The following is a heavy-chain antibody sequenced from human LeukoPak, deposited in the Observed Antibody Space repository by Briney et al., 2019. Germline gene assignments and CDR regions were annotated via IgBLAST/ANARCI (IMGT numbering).Heavy chain of an antibody. Sequence: PGGSLRLSCAASGFTFSNFTMNWVRQAPGKGLEWVSSIGSRSSYIYYADSVKGRFTISRDNAKNSLYLQVNSLRAEDTATYYCARDSAAAGLDYWGQGTLVIVSS. CDR2: IGSRSSYI. V-gene: IGHV3-21*01. D-gene: IGHD6-13*01. CDR1: GFTFSNFT. J-gene: IGHJ4*02. CDR3: ARDSAAAGLDY.